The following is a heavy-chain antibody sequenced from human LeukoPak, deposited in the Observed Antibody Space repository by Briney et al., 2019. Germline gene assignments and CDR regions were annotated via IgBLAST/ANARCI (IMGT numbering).Heavy chain of an antibody. J-gene: IGHJ4*02. Sequence: GGSLRLSCTASGFTFSTYWINWVRQSPGKGLVWVALINGDGSTTTHADSVKGRFTISRDNAKNTAYLQMDSLRDEDTAVYYCARDYAGSPDYWGQGTLVTVSA. CDR3: ARDYAGSPDY. CDR2: INGDGSTT. V-gene: IGHV3-74*03. CDR1: GFTFSTYW. D-gene: IGHD3-10*01.